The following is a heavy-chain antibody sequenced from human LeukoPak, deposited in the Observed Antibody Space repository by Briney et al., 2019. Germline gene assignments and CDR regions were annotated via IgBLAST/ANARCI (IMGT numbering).Heavy chain of an antibody. CDR1: GFTFSSYE. Sequence: GGSLRLSCAASGFTFSSYEMNWVRQAPGKGLEWVSGISWNSGSIGYADSVKGRFTISRDNAKNSLYLQMNSLRAEDTALYYCAKATVLRYSELDYWGQGTLVTVSS. CDR2: ISWNSGSI. D-gene: IGHD3-9*01. J-gene: IGHJ4*02. CDR3: AKATVLRYSELDY. V-gene: IGHV3-9*01.